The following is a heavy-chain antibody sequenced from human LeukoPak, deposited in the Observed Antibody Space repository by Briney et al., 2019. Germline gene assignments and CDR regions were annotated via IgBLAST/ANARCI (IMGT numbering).Heavy chain of an antibody. CDR3: AKDSPENRDAFDI. V-gene: IGHV1-18*01. J-gene: IGHJ3*02. CDR2: INAYNDNT. D-gene: IGHD2/OR15-2a*01. CDR1: DYTFTTYG. Sequence: ASVKVSCKASDYTFTTYGISWVRQAPGQGLEWMGWINAYNDNTNYAQKLQGRVTMTTDTSTSTAYMELRSLRSDDTAVYYCAKDSPENRDAFDIWGQGTMVTVSS.